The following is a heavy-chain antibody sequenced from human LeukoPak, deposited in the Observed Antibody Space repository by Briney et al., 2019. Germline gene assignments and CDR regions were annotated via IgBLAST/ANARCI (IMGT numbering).Heavy chain of an antibody. CDR1: GGSITTYY. Sequence: SETLSLTCTVSGGSITTYYWSWIRRPPGKGLEWIGYIYHSGSTNSNPSLKSRVTISIDRSKNGFSLKLSSVTAADTAVYYCASLRYPWYFDFWGQGTLVTVSS. D-gene: IGHD2-2*02. J-gene: IGHJ4*02. CDR3: ASLRYPWYFDF. V-gene: IGHV4-59*01. CDR2: IYHSGST.